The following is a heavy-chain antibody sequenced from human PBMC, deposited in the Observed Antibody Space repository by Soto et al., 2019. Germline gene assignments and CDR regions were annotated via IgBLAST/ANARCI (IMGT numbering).Heavy chain of an antibody. Sequence: TLSLTCTVSGGSISSGDYYWSWIRQPPGKGLEWIGYIYYSGSTYYNPSLMSRVTISVDTSKNQFSLKLSSVTAADTAVYYCARCASSCSLGFWGQGTLVTVSS. V-gene: IGHV4-30-4*01. CDR1: GGSISSGDYY. CDR2: IYYSGST. J-gene: IGHJ1*01. D-gene: IGHD2-15*01. CDR3: ARCASSCSLGF.